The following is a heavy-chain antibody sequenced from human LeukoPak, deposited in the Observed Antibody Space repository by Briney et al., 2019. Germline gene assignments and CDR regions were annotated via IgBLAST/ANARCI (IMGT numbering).Heavy chain of an antibody. CDR2: ISYDGSNK. CDR1: GFTFSSYG. Sequence: GGSLRLSCAASGFTFSSYGMHWVRQAPGKGLEWVAVISYDGSNKYYADSVKGRFTISRDNSKNTLYLQMNSLRAEDTAVYYCAKEGEYCSGGSRRRGYYFDYWGQGTLVTVSS. CDR3: AKEGEYCSGGSRRRGYYFDY. J-gene: IGHJ4*02. V-gene: IGHV3-30*18. D-gene: IGHD2-15*01.